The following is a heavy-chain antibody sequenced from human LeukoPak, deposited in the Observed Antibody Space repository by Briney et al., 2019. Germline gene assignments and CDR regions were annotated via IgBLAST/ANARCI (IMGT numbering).Heavy chain of an antibody. J-gene: IGHJ6*04. CDR2: INHSGST. D-gene: IGHD2-2*01. Sequence: SETLSLTCAVYGGSFNGYYWSWIRQPPGKGLEWIGEINHSGSTNYNPSLKSRVTISVDTSKNQFSLKLSSVTAADTAVYYCARNVVVPAATHYYYYGMDVWGKGTTVTVSS. CDR3: ARNVVVPAATHYYYYGMDV. CDR1: GGSFNGYY. V-gene: IGHV4-34*01.